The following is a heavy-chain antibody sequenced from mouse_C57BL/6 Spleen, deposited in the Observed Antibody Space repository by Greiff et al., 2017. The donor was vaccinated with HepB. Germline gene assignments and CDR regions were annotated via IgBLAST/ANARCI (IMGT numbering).Heavy chain of an antibody. V-gene: IGHV1-53*01. J-gene: IGHJ2*01. CDR3: ARRAGTRGDYFDY. CDR1: GYTFTSYW. D-gene: IGHD3-3*01. Sequence: VQLQQPGTELVKPGVSVKLSCKASGYTFTSYWMHWVKQRPGQGLEWIGNINPSNGGTNYNEKFKSKATLTVDKSSSTAYMQLSSLTSEDSAVYYCARRAGTRGDYFDYWGQGTTLTVSS. CDR2: INPSNGGT.